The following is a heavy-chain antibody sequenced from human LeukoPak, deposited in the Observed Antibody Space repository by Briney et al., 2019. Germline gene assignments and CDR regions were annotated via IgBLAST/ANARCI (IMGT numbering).Heavy chain of an antibody. V-gene: IGHV3-43*02. D-gene: IGHD1-26*01. CDR2: ISGDGGST. CDR3: AKDKEWELQGCMDV. Sequence: GGSPRLSCAASGFTFDDYAMHWVRQAPGKGLEWVSLISGDGGSTYYADSVKGRFTISRDNSKNSLYLQMNSLRTEDTALYYCAKDKEWELQGCMDVWGKGTTVTVSS. J-gene: IGHJ6*03. CDR1: GFTFDDYA.